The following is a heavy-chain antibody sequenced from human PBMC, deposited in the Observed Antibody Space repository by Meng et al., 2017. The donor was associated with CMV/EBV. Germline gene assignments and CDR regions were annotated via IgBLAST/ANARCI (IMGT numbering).Heavy chain of an antibody. V-gene: IGHV3-23*03. Sequence: AASGFTFSSYAMSWVRQAPGKGLEWVSVIYSGGSSTYYADSVKGRFTISRDNSKNTLYLQMNSLRAEDTAVYYCAKGKPSSSANFDYWGQGTLVTVSS. D-gene: IGHD6-6*01. CDR2: IYSGGSST. J-gene: IGHJ4*02. CDR3: AKGKPSSSANFDY. CDR1: GFTFSSYA.